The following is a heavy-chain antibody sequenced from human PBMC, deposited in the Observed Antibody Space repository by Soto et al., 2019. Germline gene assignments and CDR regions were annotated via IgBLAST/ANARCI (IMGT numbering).Heavy chain of an antibody. CDR2: IVVGSGNT. CDR3: EAGISYGMDV. V-gene: IGHV1-58*01. Sequence: QMQLVQSGPEVKKPGTSVKVSCKASGFTFTSSAVQWVRQARGQRLEWIGWIVVGSGNTNYAQKFQERVTITRDMATSTAYMELSSVRSEDTAVYYCEAGISYGMDVWGQGTTVTVSS. CDR1: GFTFTSSA. J-gene: IGHJ6*02.